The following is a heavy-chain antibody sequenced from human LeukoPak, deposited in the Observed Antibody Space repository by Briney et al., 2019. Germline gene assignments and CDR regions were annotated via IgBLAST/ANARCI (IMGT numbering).Heavy chain of an antibody. CDR3: ARGGPRGRTRYNWFDP. CDR1: GGSFSGYY. V-gene: IGHV4-34*01. J-gene: IGHJ5*02. D-gene: IGHD1/OR15-1a*01. CDR2: INHSGST. Sequence: SETLSLTCAVYGGSFSGYYWSWIRQPPGKGLEWIGEINHSGSTNYNPSLKSRVTISVDTSKNQFSLKLSSVTAADTAVYYCARGGPRGRTRYNWFDPWGQGTLVTVSS.